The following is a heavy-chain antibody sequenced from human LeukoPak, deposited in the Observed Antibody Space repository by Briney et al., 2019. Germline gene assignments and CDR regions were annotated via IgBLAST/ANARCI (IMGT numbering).Heavy chain of an antibody. Sequence: GGSLRLSCAASGFSNYAMSWVRQAPGKGLEWVSAISGSGGSTYYADSVKGRFTISRDNSKNTLYLQMNSLRAEDTAVYYCAGGPYYDSSGYLPNYYGMDVWGQGTTVTVSS. J-gene: IGHJ6*02. D-gene: IGHD3-22*01. CDR2: ISGSGGST. CDR3: AGGPYYDSSGYLPNYYGMDV. V-gene: IGHV3-23*01. CDR1: GFSNYA.